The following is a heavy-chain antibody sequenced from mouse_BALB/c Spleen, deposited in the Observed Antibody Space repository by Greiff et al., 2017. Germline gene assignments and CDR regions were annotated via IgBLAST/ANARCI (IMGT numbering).Heavy chain of an antibody. J-gene: IGHJ1*01. D-gene: IGHD2-14*01. CDR3: ARDYRYDRYFDV. CDR1: GYSITSDYA. Sequence: EVKLMESGPGLVKPSQSLSLTCTVTGYSITSDYAWNWIRQFPGNKLEWMGYISYSGSTSYNPSLKSRISITRDTSKNQFFLQLNSVTTEDTATYYCARDYRYDRYFDVWGAGTTVTVSS. V-gene: IGHV3-2*02. CDR2: ISYSGST.